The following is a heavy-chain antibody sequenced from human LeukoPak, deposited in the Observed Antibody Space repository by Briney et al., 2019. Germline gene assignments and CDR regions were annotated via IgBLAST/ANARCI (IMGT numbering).Heavy chain of an antibody. J-gene: IGHJ3*02. D-gene: IGHD1-26*01. CDR1: GFTFSSYS. Sequence: GGSLRLSCAASGFTFSSYSMNWVRQAPGKGLEGVSSISSSSSDIYYADSVKGRFTISRDNAKTSLYLQMNSLRAEDTAVYYCARGTYIVGLPDAFDIWGQGTMVTVSS. CDR3: ARGTYIVGLPDAFDI. V-gene: IGHV3-21*01. CDR2: ISSSSSDI.